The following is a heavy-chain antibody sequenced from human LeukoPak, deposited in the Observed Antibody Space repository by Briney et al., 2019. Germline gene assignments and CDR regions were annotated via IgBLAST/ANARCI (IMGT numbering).Heavy chain of an antibody. CDR3: ARALIVGVFGSYFDY. CDR1: GFTFSSYS. J-gene: IGHJ4*02. CDR2: ISSSSSTI. V-gene: IGHV3-48*01. Sequence: PGGSLRLSCAASGFTFSSYSMNWVRQAPGKGLEWVSYISSSSSTIYYADSVKGRFTISRDNAKNSLYLQMNSLRAEDTAVYYCARALIVGVFGSYFDYWGQGTLVTVSS. D-gene: IGHD1-26*01.